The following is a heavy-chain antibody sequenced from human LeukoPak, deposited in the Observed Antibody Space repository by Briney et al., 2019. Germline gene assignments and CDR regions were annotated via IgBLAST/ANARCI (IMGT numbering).Heavy chain of an antibody. D-gene: IGHD6-25*01. V-gene: IGHV3-48*04. J-gene: IGHJ4*02. CDR1: GFTFHSYG. Sequence: VGSLRLSCAASGFTFHSYGMNWVRQAPGKGLEWVSYISSSSDTIYYADSVKGRFTISRDNAKNSLYLQMRSLRAEDTAVYYCARLYSSGWMDYWGQGTLVTVSS. CDR3: ARLYSSGWMDY. CDR2: ISSSSDTI.